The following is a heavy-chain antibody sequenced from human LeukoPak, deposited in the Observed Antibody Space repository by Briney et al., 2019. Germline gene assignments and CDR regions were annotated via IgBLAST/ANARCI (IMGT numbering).Heavy chain of an antibody. Sequence: SETLSLTCTVSGGSISSGGYYWSWIRQHPGKGLEWIGYIYYSGSTYYNPSLKSRVTISVDTSKNQFSLKLSSVTAADTAVYYCARPGYSSGWYEVDYWGQGTLVTVSS. D-gene: IGHD6-19*01. CDR2: IYYSGST. V-gene: IGHV4-31*03. CDR3: ARPGYSSGWYEVDY. J-gene: IGHJ4*02. CDR1: GGSISSGGYY.